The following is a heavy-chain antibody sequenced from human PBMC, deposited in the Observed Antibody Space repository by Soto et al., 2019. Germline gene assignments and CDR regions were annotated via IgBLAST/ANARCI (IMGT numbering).Heavy chain of an antibody. V-gene: IGHV3-30-3*01. CDR3: ARGVDIVVVVAANDAFDI. CDR1: GFTFSSYA. J-gene: IGHJ3*02. CDR2: ISYDGSNK. D-gene: IGHD2-15*01. Sequence: GSLRLSCAASGFTFSSYATHWVRQAPGKGLEWVAVISYDGSNKYYADSVKGRFTISRDNSKNTLYLQMNSLRAEDTAVYYCARGVDIVVVVAANDAFDIWGQGTMVTVSS.